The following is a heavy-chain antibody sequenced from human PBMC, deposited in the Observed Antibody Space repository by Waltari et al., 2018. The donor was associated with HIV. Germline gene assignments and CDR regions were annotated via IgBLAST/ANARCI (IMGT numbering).Heavy chain of an antibody. CDR3: ASLYNYVWGSPPHFDY. CDR2: INSDGSST. D-gene: IGHD3-16*01. J-gene: IGHJ4*02. Sequence: EVQLVESGGGLVQPGGSLRLSCAAPGFTFSSSWTPWVRQAPGKGMVWVSRINSDGSSTNYADSVKGRFTISRDNAKNTVYLQMNSLRAEDTALYYCASLYNYVWGSPPHFDYWGQGTLVTVSS. V-gene: IGHV3-74*01. CDR1: GFTFSSSW.